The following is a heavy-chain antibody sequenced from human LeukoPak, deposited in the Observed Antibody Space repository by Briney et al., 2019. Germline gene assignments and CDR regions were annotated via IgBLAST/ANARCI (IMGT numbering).Heavy chain of an antibody. CDR1: GYTLTELS. D-gene: IGHD3-10*01. CDR3: ATSLWFGSPDAVDY. CDR2: FDPEDGET. Sequence: ASVTVSCKVSGYTLTELSMHWVRQAPGKGLEGMGGFDPEDGETIYAQKFQGRVTMTEDTSTDTAYMELSSLRSEDTAVYYCATSLWFGSPDAVDYWGQGTLVTVSS. J-gene: IGHJ4*02. V-gene: IGHV1-24*01.